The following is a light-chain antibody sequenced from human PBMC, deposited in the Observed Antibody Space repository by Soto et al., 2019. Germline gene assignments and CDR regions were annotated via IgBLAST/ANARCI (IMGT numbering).Light chain of an antibody. Sequence: EIVLAQSRGTMSLSPGDRAPLSCRARQSVSSNLAWYQQQPVPAPRLLIYGASTRATGIPARFSGSGSGTEFTLTISRLKSEDFEVYYRQQYNNSTTVGQGPKVDIK. CDR3: QQYNNSTT. CDR2: GAS. J-gene: IGKJ1*01. CDR1: QSVSSN. V-gene: IGKV3D-15*01.